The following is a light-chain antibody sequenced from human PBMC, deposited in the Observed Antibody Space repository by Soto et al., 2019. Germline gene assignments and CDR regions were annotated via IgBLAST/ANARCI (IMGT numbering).Light chain of an antibody. Sequence: DIQMTQSPSPLSASVGDRVTITCRASQSISSYLNWYQQKPGKAPKLLIYAASSLQSGVPSRFSGSGSGTDFTLTISSLQPEDVATYYCQQSYSTLWTLGQGTKVDIK. CDR2: AAS. CDR3: QQSYSTLWT. CDR1: QSISSY. V-gene: IGKV1-39*01. J-gene: IGKJ1*01.